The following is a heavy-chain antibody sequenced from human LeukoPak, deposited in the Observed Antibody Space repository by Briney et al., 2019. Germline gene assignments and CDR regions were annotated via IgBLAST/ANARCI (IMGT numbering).Heavy chain of an antibody. D-gene: IGHD6-13*01. Sequence: GASMKASCKASGYTFTSYEINWVRQTTGQGLEWMGWMNPNSGNTGYAQKFQGRVTMTRNTSISTAYMELSSLRSEDTAVYYCARGQSSSWTNWGQGTLVTVSS. V-gene: IGHV1-8*01. CDR3: ARGQSSSWTN. J-gene: IGHJ4*02. CDR1: GYTFTSYE. CDR2: MNPNSGNT.